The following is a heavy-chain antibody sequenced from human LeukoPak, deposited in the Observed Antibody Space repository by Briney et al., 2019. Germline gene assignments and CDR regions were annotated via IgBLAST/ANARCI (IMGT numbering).Heavy chain of an antibody. Sequence: PSETLSLTCTVSAGSISSYYWSWMRQPAGKGLEWIGRIYSSGSTNYNPSLKSRVTMSLDTSKNQFSLKLSSVTAADTAVYYCASLNTSGWCLDYWGQGTLVTVSS. D-gene: IGHD6-19*01. V-gene: IGHV4-4*07. J-gene: IGHJ4*02. CDR2: IYSSGST. CDR3: ASLNTSGWCLDY. CDR1: AGSISSYY.